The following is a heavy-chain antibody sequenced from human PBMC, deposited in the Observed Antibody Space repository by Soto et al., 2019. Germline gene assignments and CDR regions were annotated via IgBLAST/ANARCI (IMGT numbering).Heavy chain of an antibody. CDR1: GFTFSSYS. Sequence: PGGSLRLSCAASGFTFSSYSMNWVRQAPGKGLEWVSSISSSSSHIYYADSVKGRFTISRDNAKNSLYLQMNSLRAEDTAVYYCARDIAARVYYYYGMDVWGQGTTVTVSS. CDR3: ARDIAARVYYYYGMDV. D-gene: IGHD6-6*01. V-gene: IGHV3-21*01. CDR2: ISSSSSHI. J-gene: IGHJ6*02.